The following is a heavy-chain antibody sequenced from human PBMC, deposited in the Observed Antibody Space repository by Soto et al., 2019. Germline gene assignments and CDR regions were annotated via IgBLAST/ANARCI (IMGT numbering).Heavy chain of an antibody. CDR1: GYTFTSYA. CDR2: INAGNGNT. Sequence: ASVKVSCKASGYTFTSYAMHWVRQAPGQRLEWMGWINAGNGNTKYSQKFQGRVTITRDTSASTAYMELSSLRSEDTAVYYCARGRGSGWYPPPEYFQHWGQGTLVTVSS. D-gene: IGHD6-19*01. J-gene: IGHJ1*01. CDR3: ARGRGSGWYPPPEYFQH. V-gene: IGHV1-3*01.